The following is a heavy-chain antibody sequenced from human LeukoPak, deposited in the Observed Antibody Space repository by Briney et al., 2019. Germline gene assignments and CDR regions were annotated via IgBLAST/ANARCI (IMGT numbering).Heavy chain of an antibody. CDR1: GFTFSKYA. CDR2: ISASGGST. Sequence: PGGSLRLSRAVSGFTFSKYAMSWVRQAPGKGLEWVSAISASGGSTYYADSVKGRFTISRDNSKNTLYLQMNSLRAEDTAVYYRAKDYSDSSGYYWGFDYWGQGTLVTVSS. V-gene: IGHV3-23*01. J-gene: IGHJ4*02. D-gene: IGHD3-22*01. CDR3: AKDYSDSSGYYWGFDY.